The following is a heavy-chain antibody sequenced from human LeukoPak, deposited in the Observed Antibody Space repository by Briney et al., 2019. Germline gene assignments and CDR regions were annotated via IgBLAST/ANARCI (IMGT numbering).Heavy chain of an antibody. J-gene: IGHJ4*02. CDR3: AKGPDSSGYYYYVDY. CDR1: GSTFSIYG. V-gene: IGHV3-30*18. CDR2: ISYDGSDK. Sequence: GGSLRLSCAASGSTFSIYGMHWVRQAPGKGLEWVAVISYDGSDKYYADSVKGRFTISRDNSKNTLYLQMNSLRAEDTAVYYCAKGPDSSGYYYYVDYWGRGTLVTVSS. D-gene: IGHD3-22*01.